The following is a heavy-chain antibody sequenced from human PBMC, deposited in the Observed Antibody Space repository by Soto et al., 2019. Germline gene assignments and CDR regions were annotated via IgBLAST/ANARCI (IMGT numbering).Heavy chain of an antibody. J-gene: IGHJ5*02. CDR2: INAGNGNT. CDR3: ARDYDFWSGYYASDYDLVLGWFDP. Sequence: GASVKVSCKASGYTFTSYAMHWVRQAPGQRLEWMGWINAGNGNTKYSQKFQGRVTITRDTSASTAYMELSSLRSEDTAVYYCARDYDFWSGYYASDYDLVLGWFDPWGQGTLVTVSS. D-gene: IGHD3-3*01. V-gene: IGHV1-3*01. CDR1: GYTFTSYA.